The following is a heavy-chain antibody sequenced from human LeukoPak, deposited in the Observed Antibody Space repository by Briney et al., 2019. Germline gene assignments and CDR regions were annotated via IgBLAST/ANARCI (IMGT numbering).Heavy chain of an antibody. CDR2: IYPGDSDT. Sequence: GESLKISCKTSGYGFTTYWPGWVRQMPGKGLELIGIIYPGDSDTRYSPSFQGQVTISAGQSSTTAYLQWSGLKASDTAMYYCARAGGTYNHLDYWGQGTLVTVSS. CDR1: GYGFTTYW. CDR3: ARAGGTYNHLDY. V-gene: IGHV5-51*01. J-gene: IGHJ4*01. D-gene: IGHD1-1*01.